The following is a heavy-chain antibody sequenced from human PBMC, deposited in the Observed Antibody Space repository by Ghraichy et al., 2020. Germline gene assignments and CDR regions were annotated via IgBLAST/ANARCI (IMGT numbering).Heavy chain of an antibody. Sequence: GGSLRLSCAASGFTFRSSAMSWFRQSPGKGLEWVSAISDDSGFKFYADSVKGRFTISRDNSRNTLYLQMNSLRADDTAVYYCAKGGLRLGYAFDMWGQGSMVTVSS. CDR1: GFTFRSSA. D-gene: IGHD5-12*01. J-gene: IGHJ3*02. V-gene: IGHV3-23*01. CDR3: AKGGLRLGYAFDM. CDR2: ISDDSGFK.